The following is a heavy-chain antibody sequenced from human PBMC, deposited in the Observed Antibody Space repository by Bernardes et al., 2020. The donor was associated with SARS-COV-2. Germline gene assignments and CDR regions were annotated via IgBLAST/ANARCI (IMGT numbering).Heavy chain of an antibody. CDR3: ARQRGYPGYFDF. V-gene: IGHV5-51*01. D-gene: IGHD5-12*01. Sequence: GESLKISCKGSGFSFTSYWIAWLRLMPGKGLELMGIIYPGDSDTRYSPSFQGQVTISADKSISTAYLQWSSLKASDTAMYFCARQRGYPGYFDFWGQGTLVTVS. CDR1: GFSFTSYW. J-gene: IGHJ4*02. CDR2: IYPGDSDT.